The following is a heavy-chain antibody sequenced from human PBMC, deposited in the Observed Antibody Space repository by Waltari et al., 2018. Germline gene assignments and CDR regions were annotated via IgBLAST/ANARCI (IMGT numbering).Heavy chain of an antibody. CDR2: IIPIFGTA. D-gene: IGHD5-12*01. CDR1: GGPFSSYA. CDR3: ARGVEMATIYKFDY. V-gene: IGHV1-69*12. J-gene: IGHJ4*02. Sequence: QVQLVQSGAEVKKPGSSVKVSCKASGGPFSSYATSRVPQAPGQGLEWMGGIIPIFGTANYAQKFQGRVTITADESTSTAYLELSSLRSEDTAVYYCARGVEMATIYKFDYWGQGTLVTVSS.